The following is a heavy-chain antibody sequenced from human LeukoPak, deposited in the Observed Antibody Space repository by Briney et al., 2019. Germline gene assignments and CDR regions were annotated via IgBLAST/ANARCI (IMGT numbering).Heavy chain of an antibody. V-gene: IGHV4-34*01. J-gene: IGHJ6*03. CDR3: ARRHSSGYYYYMDV. CDR2: INHSGST. Sequence: PSETLSLTCAVYGGSFSGYYWSWIRQPPGKGLEWIGEINHSGSTNYNPSLKSRVTISVDTSKNQFSLKLSSVTAADTAVYNCARRHSSGYYYYMDVWGKGTTVTISS. CDR1: GGSFSGYY. D-gene: IGHD3-22*01.